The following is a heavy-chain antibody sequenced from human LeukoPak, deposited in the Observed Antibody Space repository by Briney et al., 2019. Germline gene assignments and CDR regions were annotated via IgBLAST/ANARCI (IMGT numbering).Heavy chain of an antibody. D-gene: IGHD3-16*01. CDR1: GGSFSGYY. V-gene: IGHV4-34*01. J-gene: IGHJ6*02. CDR3: AREVSSGGYDYVWGPDPLRRIYGMDV. Sequence: SETLSLTCAVYGGSFSGYYWSWIRQPPGKGLEWIGEINHSGSTNYNPSLKSRVTISVDTSKNQFSLKLSSVTAEDTAVYYCAREVSSGGYDYVWGPDPLRRIYGMDVWGQGTTVTVSS. CDR2: INHSGST.